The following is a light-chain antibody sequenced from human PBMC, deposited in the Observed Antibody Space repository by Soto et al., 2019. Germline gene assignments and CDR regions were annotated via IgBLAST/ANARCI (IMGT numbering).Light chain of an antibody. Sequence: DIQMTQSPSTLSGSVGDRVNITCRASQTISSWLAWYQQKPGKAPKLLIYKASTLKSGVPSRFSGSGSGTEFTLTISSLQPDDFATYYCQHYNSCSEAFGQGTKVDIK. J-gene: IGKJ1*01. V-gene: IGKV1-5*03. CDR2: KAS. CDR3: QHYNSCSEA. CDR1: QTISSW.